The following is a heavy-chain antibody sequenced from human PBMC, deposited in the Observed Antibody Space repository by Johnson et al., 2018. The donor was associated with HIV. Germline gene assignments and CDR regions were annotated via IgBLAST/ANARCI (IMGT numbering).Heavy chain of an antibody. CDR2: ITSSGSTI. CDR3: ARAGHYDYVWGSYRHDVFDI. Sequence: QVQLVESGGGLVKPGGSLRLSCAASGFTFSDYYMTWIRQAPGKGLEWVSYITSSGSTIYYADSVKGRFTISRDNAKNSLYLQMNSLRAEDTAVYYCARAGHYDYVWGSYRHDVFDIWGQGTMVTVSS. CDR1: GFTFSDYY. V-gene: IGHV3-11*04. D-gene: IGHD3-16*02. J-gene: IGHJ3*02.